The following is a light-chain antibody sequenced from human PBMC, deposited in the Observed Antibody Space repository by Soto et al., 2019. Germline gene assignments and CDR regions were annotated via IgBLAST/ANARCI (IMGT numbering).Light chain of an antibody. CDR3: QQYGSSHLT. J-gene: IGKJ4*01. V-gene: IGKV3-20*01. CDR2: GAS. CDR1: QSVSSN. Sequence: EVVMTQSPATLSVSTGERATLSCRASQSVSSNLAWYQQKPGQAPRLLIYGASTRATGIPDRFSGSGSGTDFTLTISRLEPEDFAVYYCQQYGSSHLTFGGGTKVDIK.